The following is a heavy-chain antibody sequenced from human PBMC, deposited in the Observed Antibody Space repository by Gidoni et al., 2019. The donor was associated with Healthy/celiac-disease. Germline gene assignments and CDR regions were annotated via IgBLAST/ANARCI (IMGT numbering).Heavy chain of an antibody. CDR3: ARNPVLRYFDWLFVHAFDI. V-gene: IGHV4-34*01. CDR1: GGSFSGSY. Sequence: QVPLHQCGAGLLNPSETLSLTCAVYGGSFSGSYWRWIRQPPGKGLEWIGEINHSGSTNYNPSLKSRVTISVDTSKNKFSLKLSSVTAADTAVYYCARNPVLRYFDWLFVHAFDIWGQGTMVTVSS. D-gene: IGHD3-9*01. CDR2: INHSGST. J-gene: IGHJ3*02.